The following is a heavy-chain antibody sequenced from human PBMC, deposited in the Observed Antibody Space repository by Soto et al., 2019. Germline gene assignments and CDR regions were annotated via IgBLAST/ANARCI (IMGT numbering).Heavy chain of an antibody. CDR2: SIPMLGMS. V-gene: IGHV1-69*02. Sequence: QVQLVQSGPEVKKPGSSVRVSCTASGGTFSSYTINWVRQVPGQGPEWMGRSIPMLGMSNYAQKFQGRVMMIADKSTNTVYMELSSLRSEDTAIYSCAPTYGSGSAHFAYWGQGTLVTVSS. D-gene: IGHD3-10*01. CDR3: APTYGSGSAHFAY. J-gene: IGHJ4*02. CDR1: GGTFSSYT.